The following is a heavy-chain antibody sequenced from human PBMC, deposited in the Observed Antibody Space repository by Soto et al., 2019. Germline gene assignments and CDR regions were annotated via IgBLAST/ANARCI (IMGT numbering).Heavy chain of an antibody. V-gene: IGHV1-18*01. CDR3: ARMVRGSNIDYYHHMDV. CDR1: GYTFRSHG. Sequence: QVELVQSGAEVKKPGASVKVSCKASGYTFRSHGISWVRQAPGQGLEWMGWISVDNGDTNYAQKLQGRVTVTTDTSTSTAYMELRSLRSEDTAVYYCARMVRGSNIDYYHHMDVWGKGTPVTVSS. CDR2: ISVDNGDT. J-gene: IGHJ6*03. D-gene: IGHD3-10*01.